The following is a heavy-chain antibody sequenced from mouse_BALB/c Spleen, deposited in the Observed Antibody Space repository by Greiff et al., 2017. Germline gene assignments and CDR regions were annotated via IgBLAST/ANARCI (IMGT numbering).Heavy chain of an antibody. Sequence: EVQGVESGGGLVKPGGSLKLSCAASGFTFSSYTMSWVRQTPEKRLEWVATISSGGSYTYYPDSVKGRFTISRDNAKNTLYLQMSSLKSEDTAMYYCTREGGLGRHFDYWVQGTTLTVSS. CDR3: TREGGLGRHFDY. CDR1: GFTFSSYT. J-gene: IGHJ2*01. D-gene: IGHD4-1*01. V-gene: IGHV5-6-4*01. CDR2: ISSGGSYT.